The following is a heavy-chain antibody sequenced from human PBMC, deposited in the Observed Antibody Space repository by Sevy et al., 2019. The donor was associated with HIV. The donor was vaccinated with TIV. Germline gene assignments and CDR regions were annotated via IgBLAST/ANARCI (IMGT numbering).Heavy chain of an antibody. CDR1: GFPFSTYW. CDR2: IKKNGSEK. D-gene: IGHD2-15*01. Sequence: GGSLRLSCAASGFPFSTYWMSWVRQASGKGLERVANIKKNGSEKLHVDSVKGRFSISRDNVKNSLYLEMSSLRVEDTALYYCARNGHGGSYGGGGFDLWGQGTVVTVSS. J-gene: IGHJ3*01. CDR3: ARNGHGGSYGGGGFDL. V-gene: IGHV3-7*01.